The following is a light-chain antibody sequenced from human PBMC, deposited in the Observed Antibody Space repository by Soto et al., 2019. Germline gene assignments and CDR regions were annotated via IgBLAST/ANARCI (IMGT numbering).Light chain of an antibody. CDR2: DAS. CDR1: QSVNSW. J-gene: IGKJ4*01. V-gene: IGKV1-5*01. CDR3: HPYHSYHT. Sequence: DIQMTQSPSTVCACVGDRITITFRASQSVNSWLAWYQQRPGKAPKLLIYDASTLERGVPSRFSGSRSGTEFTLAISSLQPDDFATYYCHPYHSYHTLGRGTKVDIK.